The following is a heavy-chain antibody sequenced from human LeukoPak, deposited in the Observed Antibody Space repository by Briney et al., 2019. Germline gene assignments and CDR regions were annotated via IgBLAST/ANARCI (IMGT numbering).Heavy chain of an antibody. J-gene: IGHJ3*02. Sequence: KSSETLSLTCTVSGGSISSYYWSWIRQPPGKGLEWIGYIYYTGSTNYNPSLKSRVTISVDTSKNHFSLKLTSVTAADAAVYYCARGYSGLYYAFDIWGQGTMVTVSS. D-gene: IGHD1-26*01. CDR1: GGSISSYY. V-gene: IGHV4-59*01. CDR3: ARGYSGLYYAFDI. CDR2: IYYTGST.